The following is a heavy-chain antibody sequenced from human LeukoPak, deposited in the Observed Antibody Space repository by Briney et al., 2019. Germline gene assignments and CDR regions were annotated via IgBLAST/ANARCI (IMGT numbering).Heavy chain of an antibody. CDR3: AKDTGYSSGKGYFDY. CDR1: GFTFDDYA. CDR2: ISWNSGSI. D-gene: IGHD6-19*01. J-gene: IGHJ4*02. Sequence: PGRSLRLSCAASGFTFDDYAMHWVRQAPGKGLEWVSGISWNSGSIGYADSVKGRFTISRDNAKNSLYLQMNSLRAEDTALYYCAKDTGYSSGKGYFDYWSQGTLVTVSS. V-gene: IGHV3-9*01.